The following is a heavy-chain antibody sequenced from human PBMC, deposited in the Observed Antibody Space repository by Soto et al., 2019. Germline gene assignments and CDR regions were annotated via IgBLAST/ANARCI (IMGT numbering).Heavy chain of an antibody. Sequence: QVQLQESGPGLVKPSQTLSLTCTVSGGSISSGGYYCSWIRQHPGKGLGGIGYIYYSGSTYYNPSLKSRVTISVDTSQNQYSLKLSSVTAADTAVYYCARDSSGRNDAFDIWGQGTMVTVSS. J-gene: IGHJ3*02. CDR3: ARDSSGRNDAFDI. CDR1: GGSISSGGYY. V-gene: IGHV4-31*03. CDR2: IYYSGST. D-gene: IGHD3-22*01.